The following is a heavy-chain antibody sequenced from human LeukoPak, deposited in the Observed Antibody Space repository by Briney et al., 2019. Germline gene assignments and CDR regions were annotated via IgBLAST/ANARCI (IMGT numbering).Heavy chain of an antibody. D-gene: IGHD3-10*01. Sequence: GASVKVSCKAPGYTFTGYYMHWVRQAPGQGLEWMGWINPNSGGTNYAQKFQGRVTMTRDTSISTAYMELSRLRSDDTAVYYCAREDGLRGNWFDPWGQGTLVTVSS. CDR1: GYTFTGYY. CDR2: INPNSGGT. J-gene: IGHJ5*02. V-gene: IGHV1-2*02. CDR3: AREDGLRGNWFDP.